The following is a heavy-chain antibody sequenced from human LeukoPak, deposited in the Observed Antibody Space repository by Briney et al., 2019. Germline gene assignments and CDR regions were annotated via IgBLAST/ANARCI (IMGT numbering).Heavy chain of an antibody. V-gene: IGHV1-2*02. D-gene: IGHD6-13*01. Sequence: ASVSVSCKSSGYTFTFYYTHWVRHAPGQGLELMGCINPNSGGTNYAQTVQGRVTMTRDTSISTAYMELSRLRSDDTAVYYCARAPGIAAAGYFDYGGQGTLVTVS. CDR2: INPNSGGT. CDR1: GYTFTFYY. J-gene: IGHJ4*02. CDR3: ARAPGIAAAGYFDY.